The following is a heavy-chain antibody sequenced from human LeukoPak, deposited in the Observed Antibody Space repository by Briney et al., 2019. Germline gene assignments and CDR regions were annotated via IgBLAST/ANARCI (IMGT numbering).Heavy chain of an antibody. CDR1: GFTFSSYW. CDR3: ARGHPIARDAFDI. J-gene: IGHJ3*02. V-gene: IGHV3-74*01. Sequence: GGSLRLSCAASGFTFSSYWMHWVRQAQGKGLVWVSRINSDGSSTSYADSVKGRFTISRDNAKNTLYLQMNSLRAEDTAVYYCARGHPIARDAFDIWGQGTMVTVSS. CDR2: INSDGSST. D-gene: IGHD2-21*01.